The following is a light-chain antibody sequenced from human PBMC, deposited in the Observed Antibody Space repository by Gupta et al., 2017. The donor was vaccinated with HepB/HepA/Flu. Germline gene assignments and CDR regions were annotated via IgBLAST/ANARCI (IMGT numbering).Light chain of an antibody. CDR2: GAS. CDR3: QQRVSTPYT. J-gene: IGKJ2*01. Sequence: DIQMTQSPSSLSASVGDRVTITCRAGQSVATYLHWYQQETGKAPKLLIYGASTVQSGVPPRFSGSGSGTXFTLTIXSLQPEDFAIYYCQQRVSTPYTFGXGTKLDIK. CDR1: QSVATY. V-gene: IGKV1-39*01.